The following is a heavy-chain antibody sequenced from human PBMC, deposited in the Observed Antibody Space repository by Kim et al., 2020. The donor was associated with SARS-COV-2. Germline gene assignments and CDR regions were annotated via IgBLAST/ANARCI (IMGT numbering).Heavy chain of an antibody. CDR1: GFTFGDYA. V-gene: IGHV3-49*03. CDR3: VRGRDTAWY. CDR2: IRSKAYGGTA. Sequence: GGSLRLSCIASGFTFGDYAMSWFRQAPGKGLEWVSLIRSKAYGGTAEYAASVKGRFTISRDDSKSIAYLQMNSLKIEDTAVYYCVRGRDTAWYWGQGTLVTVSS. D-gene: IGHD5-18*01. J-gene: IGHJ4*02.